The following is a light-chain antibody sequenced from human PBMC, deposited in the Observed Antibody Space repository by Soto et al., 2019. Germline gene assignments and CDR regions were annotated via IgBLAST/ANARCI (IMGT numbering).Light chain of an antibody. V-gene: IGLV2-23*02. J-gene: IGLJ3*02. CDR2: EVS. Sequence: QSVLTQPPSVSEAPRQRVTISCSGSSSNIGNNPVNWYQQRPGKAPKLMIFEVSKRPSGVSSRFSASKSGNTASLTISGVQAEDEADYYCCSYAGTTTWVFGGGTKLTVL. CDR1: SSNIGNNP. CDR3: CSYAGTTTWV.